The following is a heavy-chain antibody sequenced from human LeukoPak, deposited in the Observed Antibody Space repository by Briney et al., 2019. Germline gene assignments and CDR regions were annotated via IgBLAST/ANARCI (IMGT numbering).Heavy chain of an antibody. Sequence: GGSLRLSCAASGFTFSSYAMGWVRQAPGKGLEWVSAITASGGNTYYADSVKGRFTISRDNSKNTLYLQVNSLRAEDTAVYYCAKGNGYSYGRYYFDYWGPGTLVTVSS. CDR3: AKGNGYSYGRYYFDY. D-gene: IGHD5-18*01. J-gene: IGHJ4*02. V-gene: IGHV3-23*01. CDR1: GFTFSSYA. CDR2: ITASGGNT.